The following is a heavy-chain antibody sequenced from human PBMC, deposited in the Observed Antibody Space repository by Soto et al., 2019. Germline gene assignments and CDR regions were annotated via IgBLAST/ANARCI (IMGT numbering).Heavy chain of an antibody. CDR2: IYYSGST. D-gene: IGHD3-10*01. J-gene: IGHJ5*02. V-gene: IGHV4-61*01. CDR3: ARELFGRSVWFDP. Sequence: SETLSLTCTVSGGSVRSSTYYWSWIRQPPGKGLEWIGYIYYSGSTSYNPSLKSRVTISVDTSKNQFSLKLSSVTAADTAVYYCARELFGRSVWFDPWGQGTLVTVSS. CDR1: GGSVRSSTYY.